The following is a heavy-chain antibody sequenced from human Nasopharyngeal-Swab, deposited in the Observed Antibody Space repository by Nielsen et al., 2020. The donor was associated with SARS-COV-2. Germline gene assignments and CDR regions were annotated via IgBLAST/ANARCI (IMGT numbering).Heavy chain of an antibody. CDR2: ISWNSGNI. CDR3: AELEGDNADY. Sequence: SLKLPCAASGFTFDDYGMHWVRHTPGKGLEWVSGISWNSGNIGYADSVKGRFTISRDNAKKSLYLQMNSLRAEDTALYYCAELEGDNADYWGQGTLVTVSS. D-gene: IGHD1-7*01. V-gene: IGHV3-9*01. CDR1: GFTFDDYG. J-gene: IGHJ4*02.